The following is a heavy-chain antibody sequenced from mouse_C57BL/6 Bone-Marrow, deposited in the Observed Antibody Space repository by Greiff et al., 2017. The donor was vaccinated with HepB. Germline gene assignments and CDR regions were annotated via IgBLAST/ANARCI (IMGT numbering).Heavy chain of an antibody. CDR3: ARDRPYAMDY. CDR1: GFTFSSYA. J-gene: IGHJ4*01. V-gene: IGHV5-4*01. Sequence: EVKVVESGGGLVKPGGSLKLSCAASGFTFSSYAMSWVRQTPEKRLEWVATISDGGSYTYYPDNVKGRFTISRDNAKNNLYLQMSHLKSEDTAMYYCARDRPYAMDYWGQGTSVTVSS. CDR2: ISDGGSYT.